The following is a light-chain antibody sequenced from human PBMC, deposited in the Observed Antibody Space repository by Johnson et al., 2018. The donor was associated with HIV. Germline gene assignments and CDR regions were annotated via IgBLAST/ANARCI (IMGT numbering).Light chain of an antibody. CDR3: GTWDSSLSAGDV. CDR2: DNN. V-gene: IGLV1-51*01. Sequence: QSVLTQPPSVSAAPGQKVTISCSGSNSNIGSNYVSWYQQLPGTAPKLLIYDNNKRPSGIPDRFSGSKYGTSATLGITGLQTGDEADYYCGTWDSSLSAGDVFGTGTKVTVL. J-gene: IGLJ1*01. CDR1: NSNIGSNY.